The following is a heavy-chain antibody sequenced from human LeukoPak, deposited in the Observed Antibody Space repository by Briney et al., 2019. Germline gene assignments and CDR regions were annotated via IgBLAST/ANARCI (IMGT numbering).Heavy chain of an antibody. CDR1: GGSLCSFY. Sequence: PSETLSLTCTVSGGSLCSFYWSWIRQPPGQGLEYIGYISYSGTTSYNPSLQSRVTISVDTSKNQFSLKLNSVTAADPALYYCARGELPDYWGQGTLVTVSS. J-gene: IGHJ4*02. V-gene: IGHV4-59*01. CDR2: ISYSGTT. CDR3: ARGELPDY. D-gene: IGHD1-26*01.